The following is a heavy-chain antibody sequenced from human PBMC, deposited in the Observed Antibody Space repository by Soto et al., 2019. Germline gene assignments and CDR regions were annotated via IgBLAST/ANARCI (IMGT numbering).Heavy chain of an antibody. V-gene: IGHV4-39*07. D-gene: IGHD6-13*01. CDR3: AQIARTPAAGPIEF. CDR1: GGSISSSSYY. CDR2: IYYSGNF. Sequence: SETLSLTCTVSGGSISSSSYYCGWSRQPPGKGLEWIGNIYYSGNFYVSPSLRSRITMSVDTSKNQFSLKVNSVTAVDTAIYYCAQIARTPAAGPIEFWGQGTLVTVSS. J-gene: IGHJ4*02.